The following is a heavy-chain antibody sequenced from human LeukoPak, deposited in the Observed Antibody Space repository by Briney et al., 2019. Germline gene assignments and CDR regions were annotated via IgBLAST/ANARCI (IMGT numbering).Heavy chain of an antibody. CDR1: GFTFSSYE. V-gene: IGHV3-48*03. Sequence: GGSLRLSCAASGFTFSSYEMNWVRQAPGKGLEWVSYISSSGSTIYYADSVKGRFTIPRDNAKNSLYLQMNSLRAEDTAVYYCARDPYSGLFDSWGQGTLVTVSS. CDR3: ARDPYSGLFDS. J-gene: IGHJ4*02. CDR2: ISSSGSTI. D-gene: IGHD4-11*01.